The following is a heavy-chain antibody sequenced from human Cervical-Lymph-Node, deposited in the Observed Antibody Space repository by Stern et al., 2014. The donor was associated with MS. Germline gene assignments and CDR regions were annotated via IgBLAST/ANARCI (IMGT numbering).Heavy chain of an antibody. D-gene: IGHD2-2*01. CDR1: GASISTDNW. J-gene: IGHJ4*02. CDR2: VYHSGSA. CDR3: ARDFEFQLLCD. V-gene: IGHV4-4*02. Sequence: QVQLHESGPGLVKPSGTLSLTCAVSGASISTDNWWSWVRQPPGKGLEWIGEVYHSGSANYNPSLKSRVTMSVDESKNQFSLRLTSVTAADTAVYYCARDFEFQLLCDWGQGALVTVSS.